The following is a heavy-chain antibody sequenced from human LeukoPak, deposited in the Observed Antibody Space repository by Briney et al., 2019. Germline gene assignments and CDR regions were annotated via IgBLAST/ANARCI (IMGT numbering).Heavy chain of an antibody. V-gene: IGHV3-30*04. CDR3: ARGDLEHSRYVVDY. Sequence: PGGSLRLSCAASGFTLNSYAMQWVRQTPGKGLEWVAVISHDGNKRYYADSVKGRFTVSRDSSKTTLYLQMDSLRAEDTAVYYCARGDLEHSRYVVDYWGQGTLVTVSS. D-gene: IGHD5-12*01. CDR2: ISHDGNKR. J-gene: IGHJ4*02. CDR1: GFTLNSYA.